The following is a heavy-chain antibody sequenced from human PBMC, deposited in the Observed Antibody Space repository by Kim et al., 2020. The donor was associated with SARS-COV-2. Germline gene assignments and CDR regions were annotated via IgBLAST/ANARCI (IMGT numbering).Heavy chain of an antibody. V-gene: IGHV5-10-1*01. CDR2: IDPSDSYT. CDR1: GYSFISYF. D-gene: IGHD2-15*01. Sequence: GESLKISCKGSGYSFISYFITWVLQMPGKGLEWMGRIDPSDSYTNYSPSFQGHVTISADKSISTAYLQWGSLKASDTAMYYCARGYCSGGSCPIDYWGQGTLVTVSS. J-gene: IGHJ4*02. CDR3: ARGYCSGGSCPIDY.